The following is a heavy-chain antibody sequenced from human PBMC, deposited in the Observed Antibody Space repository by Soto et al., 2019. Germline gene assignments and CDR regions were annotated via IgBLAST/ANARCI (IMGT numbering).Heavy chain of an antibody. J-gene: IGHJ5*02. Sequence: SGPTLVNPPQTLTLTCTFAGFSLTNRGVTWIRQTPGKALEWLAVVDENDDKYYSTSLKTRLTISKDTSKNQVVLTVTNMDPVDTATYHCARTTGYSAYDAYNWFDPWGQGILVTVSS. CDR2: VDENDDK. CDR1: GFSLTNRG. D-gene: IGHD5-12*01. V-gene: IGHV2-70*01. CDR3: ARTTGYSAYDAYNWFDP.